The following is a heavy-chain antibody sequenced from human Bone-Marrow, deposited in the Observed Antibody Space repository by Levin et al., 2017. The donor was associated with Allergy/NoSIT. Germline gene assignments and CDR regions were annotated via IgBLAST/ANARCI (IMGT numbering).Heavy chain of an antibody. CDR1: GGSISNYY. D-gene: IGHD1-26*01. V-gene: IGHV4-59*01. CDR3: ATSVVGASWATLDV. J-gene: IGHJ3*01. Sequence: NTSETLSLTCTVSGGSISNYYWSWIRQPPEKGLEWIGYIYDSGDTNYNPSLKSRVTMSMDTSKNQFSLRLMSVTAADTALYFCATSVVGASWATLDVWGQGTVVTVSS. CDR2: IYDSGDT.